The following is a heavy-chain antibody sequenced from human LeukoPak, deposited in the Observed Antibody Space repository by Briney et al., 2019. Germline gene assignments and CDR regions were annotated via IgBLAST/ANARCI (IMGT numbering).Heavy chain of an antibody. V-gene: IGHV4-38-2*02. CDR2: IYHSGST. CDR1: GYSISSGYY. Sequence: SETLSLTCTVSGYSISSGYYWGWIRQPPGKGLEWIGSIYHSGSTYYNPSLKSRVTISVDTSKNQFSLKLSSVTAADTAVYYCTRDRFYGGAVAPIDYWGQGTLVTVSS. J-gene: IGHJ4*02. D-gene: IGHD4/OR15-4a*01. CDR3: TRDRFYGGAVAPIDY.